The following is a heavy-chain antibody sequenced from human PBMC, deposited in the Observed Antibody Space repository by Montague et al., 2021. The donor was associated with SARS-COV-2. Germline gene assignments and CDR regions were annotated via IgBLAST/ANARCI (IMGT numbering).Heavy chain of an antibody. J-gene: IGHJ3*02. CDR1: GDSVVELRRR. Sequence: CAISGDSVVELRRRSDEHTSSPWRGFDLLGRTYFRSKRFDHYEVSMKGRISIKADTSKNQFSLQLDSVTPEDTAVYYCARGDGLGPYTGYAFDIWGQGTLVIVSS. D-gene: IGHD3-16*01. V-gene: IGHV6-1*01. CDR2: TYFRSKRFD. CDR3: ARGDGLGPYTGYAFDI.